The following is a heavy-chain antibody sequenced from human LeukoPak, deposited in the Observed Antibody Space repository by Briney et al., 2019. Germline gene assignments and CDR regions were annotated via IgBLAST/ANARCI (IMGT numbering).Heavy chain of an antibody. V-gene: IGHV4-59*11. CDR2: IYYSGST. CDR3: ARLRKSRDGYNSVYYFDY. CDR1: GGSISSHY. D-gene: IGHD5-24*01. J-gene: IGHJ4*02. Sequence: SETLSLTCTVSGGSISSHYWSWIRQPPGKGLEWIGYIYYSGSTNYNPSLKSRVTISVDTSKNQFSLELSSVTAADTAVYYCARLRKSRDGYNSVYYFDYWGQGTLVTVSS.